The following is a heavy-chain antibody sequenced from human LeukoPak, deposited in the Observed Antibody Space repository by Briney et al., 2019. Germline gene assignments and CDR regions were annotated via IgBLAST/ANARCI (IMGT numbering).Heavy chain of an antibody. D-gene: IGHD1-26*01. V-gene: IGHV1-18*01. CDR3: ARGFSANYYDY. CDR2: ISGYNGHT. J-gene: IGHJ4*02. CDR1: GYTFTSYD. Sequence: ASVKVSCRASGYTFTSYDISWVRQAPGQGLEWMGWISGYNGHTYSAQKFQGRLTMTTDTSTSTADMELRGLTSDDTAVFYCARGFSANYYDYWGQGTLVTVSS.